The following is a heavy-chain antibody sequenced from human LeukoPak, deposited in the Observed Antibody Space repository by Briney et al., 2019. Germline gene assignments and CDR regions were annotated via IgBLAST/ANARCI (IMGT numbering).Heavy chain of an antibody. D-gene: IGHD5-18*01. CDR3: ARGEQLWTYYYYYYMDV. CDR2: INHSGST. J-gene: IGHJ6*03. Sequence: SETLSLTCTVSGDSISRYYWSWIRQPPGKGLEWIGEINHSGSTNYNPSLKSRVTISVDTSKNQFSLKLSSVTAADTAVYYCARGEQLWTYYYYYYMDVWGKGTTVTVSS. V-gene: IGHV4-34*01. CDR1: GDSISRYY.